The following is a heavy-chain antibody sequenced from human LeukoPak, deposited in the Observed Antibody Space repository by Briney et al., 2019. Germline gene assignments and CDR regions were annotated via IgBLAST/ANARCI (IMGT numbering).Heavy chain of an antibody. D-gene: IGHD1-26*01. CDR2: IRYDGSNK. CDR1: GFTFSSYG. V-gene: IGHV3-30*02. CDR3: AKASNLVGAEEYYFDF. J-gene: IGHJ4*02. Sequence: PGGSLRLSCAASGFTFSSYGMHWVRQAPGKGLEWVAFIRYDGSNKYYADSVKGRFTISRDNSKNTLYLQVNSLRAEDTAVYYCAKASNLVGAEEYYFDFWGQGTLVTVSS.